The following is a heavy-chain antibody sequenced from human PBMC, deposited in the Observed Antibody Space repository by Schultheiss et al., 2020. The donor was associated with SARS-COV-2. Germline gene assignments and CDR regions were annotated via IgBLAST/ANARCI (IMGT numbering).Heavy chain of an antibody. CDR2: ISWNSGSI. Sequence: GGSLRLSCAASGFTFSSYAMHWVRQAPGKGLEWVSGISWNSGSIGYADSVKGRFTISRDNSKNTLYLQMNSLRAEDTAVYYCASPESYCSGGSCYSGPVFDYWGQGTLVTVSS. D-gene: IGHD2-15*01. J-gene: IGHJ4*02. CDR1: GFTFSSYA. CDR3: ASPESYCSGGSCYSGPVFDY. V-gene: IGHV3-64*04.